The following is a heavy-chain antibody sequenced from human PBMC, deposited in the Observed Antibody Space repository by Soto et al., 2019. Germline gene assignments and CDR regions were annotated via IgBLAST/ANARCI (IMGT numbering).Heavy chain of an antibody. V-gene: IGHV5-10-1*01. CDR3: ARHEDAPPSFDY. J-gene: IGHJ4*02. CDR2: IDPSDSYT. Sequence: GESLTISCKGSGYSFTSYWISWVRQMPGKGLEWMGRIDPSDSYTNYSPSFQGHVTISADKSISTAYLQWSSLKASDTAMYYCARHEDAPPSFDYWGQGSLVTVSS. CDR1: GYSFTSYW.